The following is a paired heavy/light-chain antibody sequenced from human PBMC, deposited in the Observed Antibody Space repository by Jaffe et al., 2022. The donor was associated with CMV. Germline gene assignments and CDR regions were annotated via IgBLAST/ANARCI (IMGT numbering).Heavy chain of an antibody. CDR3: ATLTSIVVVVAGRNDGWFDP. CDR1: GGSISSSNW. V-gene: IGHV4-4*02. J-gene: IGHJ5*02. D-gene: IGHD2-15*01. Sequence: QVQLQESGPGLVKPSGTLSLTCAVSGGSISSSNWWSWVRQPPGKGLEWIGEIYHSGSTNYNPSLKSRVTISVDKSKNQFSLKLSSVTAADTAVYYCATLTSIVVVVAGRNDGWFDPWGQGTLVTVSS. CDR2: IYHSGST.
Light chain of an antibody. V-gene: IGKV1-8*01. J-gene: IGKJ3*01. CDR1: QGISSY. Sequence: AIRMTQSPSSFSASTGDRVTITCRASQGISSYLAWYQQKPGKAPKLLIYAASTLQSGVPSRFSGSGSGTDFTLTISCLQSEDFATYYCQQYYSYPITFGPGTKVDIK. CDR3: QQYYSYPIT. CDR2: AAS.